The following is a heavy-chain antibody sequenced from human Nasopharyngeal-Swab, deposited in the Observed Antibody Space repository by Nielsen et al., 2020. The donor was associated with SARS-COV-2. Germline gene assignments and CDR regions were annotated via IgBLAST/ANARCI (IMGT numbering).Heavy chain of an antibody. J-gene: IGHJ6*03. CDR1: GGSISRSSYY. V-gene: IGHV4-39*01. D-gene: IGHD6-6*01. CDR2: IYYSGST. CDR3: ARGGSIAARLFWGDYYMDV. Sequence: SETLSLTCTVSGGSISRSSYYWGWIRKPPGKGLEWIGSIYYSGSTYYNPSLKSRVTISVDTSKNQFSLKLSSVTAADTAVYYCARGGSIAARLFWGDYYMDVWGKGTTVTVSS.